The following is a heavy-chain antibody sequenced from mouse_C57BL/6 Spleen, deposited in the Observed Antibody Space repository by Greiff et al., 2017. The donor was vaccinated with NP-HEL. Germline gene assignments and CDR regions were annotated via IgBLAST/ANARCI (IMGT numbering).Heavy chain of an antibody. Sequence: QVQLQQSGAELVMPGASVKLSCKASGYTFTSYWMHWVKQRPGQGLEWIGEIDPSDSYTNYNQKFKGKSTLTVDKSSSTAYMQLSSLTSEDSAVYYCARNSKDYYAMDYWGQGTSVTVSS. CDR2: IDPSDSYT. D-gene: IGHD2-5*01. CDR1: GYTFTSYW. V-gene: IGHV1-69*01. J-gene: IGHJ4*01. CDR3: ARNSKDYYAMDY.